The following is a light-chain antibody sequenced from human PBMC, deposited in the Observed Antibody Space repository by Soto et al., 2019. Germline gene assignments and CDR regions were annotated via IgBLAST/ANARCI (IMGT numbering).Light chain of an antibody. V-gene: IGKV1-5*03. J-gene: IGKJ4*01. Sequence: IQMTQSPSTLSASLGDRVTITCRASQSISGWLVWYQQKPGKAPKLLIYETSNLQSGVPSRFSGSGSATDFTLTISGLQPDDFATYYCQQYSAYPLTFGGGTKVEI. CDR3: QQYSAYPLT. CDR1: QSISGW. CDR2: ETS.